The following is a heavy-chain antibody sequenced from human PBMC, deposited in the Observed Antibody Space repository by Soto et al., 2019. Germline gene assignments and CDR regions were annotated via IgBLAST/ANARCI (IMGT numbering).Heavy chain of an antibody. Sequence: QLQLQESGPGLVKPSETLSLTCTVSGGSINNDNYYWGWIRQPPGKGLEWIGIIFYNGFTYYSPSLKCQVTISVDTSKNQFSLKLTSVTAADTAVYYCARQDDFWSGSGWFDPWGQGTLVTVSS. CDR1: GGSINNDNYY. J-gene: IGHJ5*02. CDR2: IFYNGFT. V-gene: IGHV4-39*01. CDR3: ARQDDFWSGSGWFDP. D-gene: IGHD3-3*01.